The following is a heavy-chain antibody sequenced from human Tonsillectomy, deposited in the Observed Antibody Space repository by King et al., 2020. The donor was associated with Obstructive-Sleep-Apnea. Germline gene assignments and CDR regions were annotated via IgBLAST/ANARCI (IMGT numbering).Heavy chain of an antibody. V-gene: IGHV3-7*03. D-gene: IGHD3-10*01. J-gene: IGHJ4*02. CDR2: IKQDGSEK. CDR3: ARGVYTMVRGVSCFDY. Sequence: DVQLVESGGGLVQPGGSLRLSCAASGFTFSSYWMSWVRQAPGKGLEWVANIKQDGSEKYCVDSVKGRFTISRDNAKNSLYLQMNSLRAEDTAVYYCARGVYTMVRGVSCFDYWGQGTLVTVSS. CDR1: GFTFSSYW.